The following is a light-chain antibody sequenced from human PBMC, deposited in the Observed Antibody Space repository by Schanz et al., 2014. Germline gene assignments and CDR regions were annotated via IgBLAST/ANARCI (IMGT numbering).Light chain of an antibody. CDR3: SSYTSSPV. CDR2: EVS. CDR1: SSDVGSYNR. V-gene: IGLV2-18*02. J-gene: IGLJ2*01. Sequence: QSALTQPPSVSGSPGQSVTISCTGTSSDVGSYNRVSWYQQPPGTAPKLMIYEVSNRPSGVPDRFSGSKSGNTASLTISGLQAEDEADYYCSSYTSSPVFGGGTKLTVL.